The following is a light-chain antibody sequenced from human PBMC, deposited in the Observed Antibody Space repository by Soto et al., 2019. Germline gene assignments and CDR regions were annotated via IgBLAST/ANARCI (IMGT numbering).Light chain of an antibody. CDR3: QQLNSYATWT. Sequence: DIQLTQSPSFLSASVGDRVTITCRASQGISSYLAWYQQKPGKAPKLLIYAASTSKSGVPSRFSGSGSGTEFTLTISSLQPEDFATYYCQQLNSYATWTFGQGTKVEIK. V-gene: IGKV1-9*01. J-gene: IGKJ1*01. CDR2: AAS. CDR1: QGISSY.